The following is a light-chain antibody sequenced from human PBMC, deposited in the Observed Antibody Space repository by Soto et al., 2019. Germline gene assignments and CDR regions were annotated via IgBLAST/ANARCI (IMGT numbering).Light chain of an antibody. Sequence: EIVLTQSPATLSLSPGERATLSCRASQSVSSYLAWYQQKPGQPPRLLIYDASNRATGIPARFSGSGSGTDFTLSISSLQPEEFAVYYCQQRSNWPPYNFGQGTKLAIK. CDR1: QSVSSY. V-gene: IGKV3-11*01. J-gene: IGKJ2*01. CDR2: DAS. CDR3: QQRSNWPPYN.